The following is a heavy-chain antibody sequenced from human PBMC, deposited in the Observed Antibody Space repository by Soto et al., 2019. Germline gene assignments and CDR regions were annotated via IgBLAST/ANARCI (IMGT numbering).Heavy chain of an antibody. CDR1: GDTFSSYA. CDR2: IIPIFGTA. CDR3: ARESRYCSGGSCYFLPGIDY. D-gene: IGHD2-15*01. J-gene: IGHJ4*02. V-gene: IGHV1-69*12. Sequence: QVQLVQSGAEVKKPGSAVKVSCKASGDTFSSYAISWVRQAPGQGLEWMGGIIPIFGTANYAQKFQGRVTITADESTSTAYMELSSLRSEETAVYYCARESRYCSGGSCYFLPGIDYWGQGTLVTVSS.